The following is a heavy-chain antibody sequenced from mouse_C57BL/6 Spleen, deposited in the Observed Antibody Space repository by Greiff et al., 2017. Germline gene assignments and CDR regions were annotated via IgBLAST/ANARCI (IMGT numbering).Heavy chain of an antibody. Sequence: QVQLQQSGPELVKPGASVKISCKASGYAFSSSWMNWVKQRPGKGLEWIGRIYPGDGDTNYNGKFKGKATLTADKSSSTAYMQLSSLTSEDSAVYFCASQSPKGAWFAYWGQGTLVTVSA. V-gene: IGHV1-82*01. D-gene: IGHD1-3*01. J-gene: IGHJ3*01. CDR3: ASQSPKGAWFAY. CDR2: IYPGDGDT. CDR1: GYAFSSSW.